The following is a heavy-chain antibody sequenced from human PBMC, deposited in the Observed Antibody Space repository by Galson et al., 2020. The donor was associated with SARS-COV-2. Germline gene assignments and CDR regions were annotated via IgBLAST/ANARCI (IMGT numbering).Heavy chain of an antibody. J-gene: IGHJ3*02. CDR2: VYYSGST. CDR1: GVSVSSGSYY. D-gene: IGHD3-3*01. Sequence: SETLSLTCTVSGVSVSSGSYYWNWIRQPPGKELEWIRYVYYSGSTNYNRSLKGRITISLDTSKNQFSLKLTPVSACDTAVYFCARGPTAKIFGVANDVLGIWGQGTMVNVSS. CDR3: ARGPTAKIFGVANDVLGI. V-gene: IGHV4-61*01.